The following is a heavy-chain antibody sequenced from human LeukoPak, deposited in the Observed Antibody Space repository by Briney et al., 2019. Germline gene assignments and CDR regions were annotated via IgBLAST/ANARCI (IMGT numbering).Heavy chain of an antibody. CDR1: GGTFSSYA. CDR2: IIPIFGIA. J-gene: IGHJ4*02. V-gene: IGHV1-69*04. CDR3: ARVQYDSSGYPYFDY. D-gene: IGHD3-22*01. Sequence: GASVKVSCKASGGTFSSYAISWVRQAPGQGLEWMGRIIPIFGIANYAQKFQGRVTITADKSTSTAYMELSSLRSEDTAVYYCARVQYDSSGYPYFDYWGQGTLVTVSS.